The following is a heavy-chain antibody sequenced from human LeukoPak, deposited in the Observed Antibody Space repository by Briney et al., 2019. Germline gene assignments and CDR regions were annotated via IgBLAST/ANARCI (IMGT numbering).Heavy chain of an antibody. Sequence: GGSLRLSCAASGFTFSSYSMNWVRQAPGKGLEWVSFISSSSSYIYYADSVKGRFTISRDNSKNTLFLQMNSLRAEDTAIYYCAKRKYYESGPFDFWGQGTLVTVSS. J-gene: IGHJ4*02. D-gene: IGHD3-10*01. CDR3: AKRKYYESGPFDF. CDR1: GFTFSSYS. CDR2: ISSSSSYI. V-gene: IGHV3-21*04.